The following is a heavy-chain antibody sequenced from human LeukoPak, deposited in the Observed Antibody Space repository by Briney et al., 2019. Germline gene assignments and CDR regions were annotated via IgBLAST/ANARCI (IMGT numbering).Heavy chain of an antibody. CDR3: VGAHYYFNF. CDR1: GFTFSSYA. V-gene: IGHV3-30-3*01. Sequence: GGSPRLSCAASGFTFSSYALHWVRQAPGKGLEWVAVISYDEANKYYADSVKGRFTISSDNSKNTLYLQMNSLRVDDTAVYYCVGAHYYFNFWGQGTLVTVSS. CDR2: ISYDEANK. J-gene: IGHJ4*02.